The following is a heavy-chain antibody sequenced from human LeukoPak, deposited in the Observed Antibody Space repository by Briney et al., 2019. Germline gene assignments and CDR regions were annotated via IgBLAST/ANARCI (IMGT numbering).Heavy chain of an antibody. CDR2: MNPDGSST. V-gene: IGHV3-74*01. CDR1: GFTFSIYW. CDR3: GRGKTTVTD. Sequence: GWSLRLSCAASGFTFSIYWMYWVRQAPGKGPVWVSRMNPDGSSTTYADSVEGRFTISRDNAKKMLYLEMNSLRVEDTAVYYCGRGKTTVTDWGQGTLVTVSS. J-gene: IGHJ4*02. D-gene: IGHD4-17*01.